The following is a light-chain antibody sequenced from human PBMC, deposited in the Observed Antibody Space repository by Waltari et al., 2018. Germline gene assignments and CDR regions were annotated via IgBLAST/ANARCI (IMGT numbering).Light chain of an antibody. Sequence: DIVMTQSPFSLPVTPGEPASISCSSSQSLLHSNGYNYLDWYLQKPGQSPQLLIYLGSNRASGVPDRFSGSGSGTDFTLKISRVEAEDVGVYYCMQALQTHTFGQGTKLEIK. J-gene: IGKJ2*01. V-gene: IGKV2-28*01. CDR2: LGS. CDR1: QSLLHSNGYNY. CDR3: MQALQTHT.